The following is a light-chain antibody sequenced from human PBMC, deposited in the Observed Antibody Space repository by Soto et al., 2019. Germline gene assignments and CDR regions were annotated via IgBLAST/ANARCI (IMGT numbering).Light chain of an antibody. V-gene: IGKV3-15*01. J-gene: IGKJ1*01. CDR1: QSMGSN. CDR3: QQFHNWPRT. Sequence: EIVMTQSPATMSVSPGERATLSCRASQSMGSNVAWYQQKPGQDPRLLIYGASTRAAGIPARFSGSGSGTEFNLTITSLQSEDFAVYYCQQFHNWPRTFGQGTKVDIK. CDR2: GAS.